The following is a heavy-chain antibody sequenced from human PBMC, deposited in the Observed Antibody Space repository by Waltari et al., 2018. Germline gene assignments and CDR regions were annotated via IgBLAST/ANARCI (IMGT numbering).Heavy chain of an antibody. V-gene: IGHV3-30-3*01. J-gene: IGHJ4*02. CDR1: GFTFSSYA. CDR2: ISYDGSNK. CDR3: ARGSRTANFDY. Sequence: RSLRLSCAASGFTFSSYAMHWVRQAPGKGLEWVAVISYDGSNKYYADSVKGRFTISRDNSKNTLYLQMNSLRAEDTAVYYCARGSRTANFDYWGQGTLVTVSS. D-gene: IGHD5-18*01.